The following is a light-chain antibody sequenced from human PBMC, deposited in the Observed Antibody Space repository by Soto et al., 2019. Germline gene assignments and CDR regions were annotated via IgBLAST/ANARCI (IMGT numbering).Light chain of an antibody. J-gene: IGLJ1*01. CDR3: SSYAGNYVYV. V-gene: IGLV2-11*01. Sequence: QSVMTQPRSVSGSPGPSVPIPCTGTSSDVDVYNYVSWYPRHEGKGPKLILYDVSERPYGVPDRFSASKSGNTASLTISGRQAEDEADYYCSSYAGNYVYVFGSGTKVTVL. CDR1: SSDVDVYNY. CDR2: DVS.